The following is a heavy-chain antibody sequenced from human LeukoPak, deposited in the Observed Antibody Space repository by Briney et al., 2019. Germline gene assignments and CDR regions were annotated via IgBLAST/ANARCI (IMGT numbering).Heavy chain of an antibody. CDR2: IVVCSGNT. Sequence: SVKVSCKASGFTFTSSAVQWVRQARGQRLEWIGWIVVCSGNTNYAQKFQERVTITRDMSTSTAYMELSSLRSEDTAVYYCAASLGYCSGGSCYSDKYYFDYWGQGTLVTVSS. V-gene: IGHV1-58*01. D-gene: IGHD2-15*01. J-gene: IGHJ4*02. CDR3: AASLGYCSGGSCYSDKYYFDY. CDR1: GFTFTSSA.